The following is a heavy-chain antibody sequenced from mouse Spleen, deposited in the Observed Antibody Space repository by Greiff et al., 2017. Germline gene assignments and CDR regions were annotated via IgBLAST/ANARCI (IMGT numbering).Heavy chain of an antibody. J-gene: IGHJ4*01. V-gene: IGHV2-6-1*01. Sequence: VQLQESGPGLVAPSQSLSITCTISGFSLTSYGVHWVRQPPGKGLEWLVVIWSDGSTTYNSALKSRLSISKDNSKSQVFLKMNSLQTDDTAMYYCARHGNYHYAMDYWGQGTSVTVSS. CDR2: IWSDGST. CDR1: GFSLTSYG. D-gene: IGHD2-1*01. CDR3: ARHGNYHYAMDY.